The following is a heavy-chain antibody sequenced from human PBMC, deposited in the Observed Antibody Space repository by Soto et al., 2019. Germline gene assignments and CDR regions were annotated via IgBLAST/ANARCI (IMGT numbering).Heavy chain of an antibody. CDR1: GFTFSSYA. CDR3: AKDPTSIYSASAFDI. J-gene: IGHJ3*02. D-gene: IGHD1-26*01. Sequence: GGSLILSCAASGFTFSSYAMSWVRQAPGKGLEWVSAISGSGGSTYYADSVKGRFTISRDNSKNTLYLQMNSLRAEDTAVYYCAKDPTSIYSASAFDIWGQGTMVTVSS. CDR2: ISGSGGST. V-gene: IGHV3-23*01.